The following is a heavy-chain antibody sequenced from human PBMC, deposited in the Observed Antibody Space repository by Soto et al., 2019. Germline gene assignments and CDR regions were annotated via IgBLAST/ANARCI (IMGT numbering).Heavy chain of an antibody. V-gene: IGHV1-3*01. D-gene: IGHD4-17*01. CDR1: GYTFTSYA. Sequence: ASVEVSCKXSGYTFTSYAMHWVRPAPGQRLEWMGWSNAGNGNTKYSQKFQGRVTITRDTSASTAYMELSSLRSEDTAVYYCARGGYGDYYYYYGMDVWGQGTTVTV. CDR2: SNAGNGNT. CDR3: ARGGYGDYYYYYGMDV. J-gene: IGHJ6*02.